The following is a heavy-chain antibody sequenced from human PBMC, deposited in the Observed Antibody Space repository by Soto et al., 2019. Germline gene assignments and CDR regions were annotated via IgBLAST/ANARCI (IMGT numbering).Heavy chain of an antibody. J-gene: IGHJ6*02. D-gene: IGHD2-2*01. CDR1: GFTFSSYD. Sequence: GGSLRLSCAASGFTFSSYDMHWVRQATGKGLEWVSAIGTAGDTYYPGSVKGRFTISRENAKNSLYLQMNSLRAEDTAVYYCARWGTSHSLGYCSSTSCYEYYYYYGMDVWGQGTTVTVSS. V-gene: IGHV3-13*01. CDR2: IGTAGDT. CDR3: ARWGTSHSLGYCSSTSCYEYYYYYGMDV.